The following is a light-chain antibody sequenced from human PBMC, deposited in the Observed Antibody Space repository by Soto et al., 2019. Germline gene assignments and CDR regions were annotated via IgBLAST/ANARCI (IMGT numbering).Light chain of an antibody. V-gene: IGKV3-15*01. J-gene: IGKJ4*01. CDR3: QQYERRPPLT. Sequence: EIVMTQSPASLSVSPGERVTLSCRASQSVMSELAWYQQQSGQSPRLLIYGASTRATGIPARFSGSGSGTEFTLAINDLQSEDFAVYYCQQYERRPPLTFGGGTKVDIK. CDR2: GAS. CDR1: QSVMSE.